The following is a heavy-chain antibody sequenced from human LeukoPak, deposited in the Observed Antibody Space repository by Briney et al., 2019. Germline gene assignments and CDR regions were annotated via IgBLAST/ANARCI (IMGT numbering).Heavy chain of an antibody. CDR3: TRSAVAGDIDY. V-gene: IGHV3-49*04. CDR1: GFTFGDYA. Sequence: PGRSLRLSCTASGFTFGDYAMSWVRQAPGKGLEWVGFIRSKAYGGTTEYAASVEGRFTISRDDSKSIAYLQMNSLKTEDTAVYYCTRSAVAGDIDYWGRGTLVTVSS. J-gene: IGHJ4*02. CDR2: IRSKAYGGTT. D-gene: IGHD6-19*01.